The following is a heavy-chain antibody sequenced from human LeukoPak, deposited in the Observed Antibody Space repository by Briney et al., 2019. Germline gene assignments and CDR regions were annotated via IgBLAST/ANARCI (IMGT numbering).Heavy chain of an antibody. Sequence: GGSLRLSCAASGFTFSSYGMHWVRQAPGKGLEWVARISYDGSNKYYADSAKGRFTISRDNSKNTLYLQMNSLRSDDTAVFYCAKHYYGGNSPPDYWGQGTLVTVSS. J-gene: IGHJ4*02. D-gene: IGHD4-23*01. CDR2: ISYDGSNK. V-gene: IGHV3-30*18. CDR1: GFTFSSYG. CDR3: AKHYYGGNSPPDY.